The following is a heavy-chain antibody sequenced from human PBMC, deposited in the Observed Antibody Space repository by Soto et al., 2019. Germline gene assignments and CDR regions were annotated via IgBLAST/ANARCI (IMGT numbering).Heavy chain of an antibody. J-gene: IGHJ5*02. V-gene: IGHV3-48*01. CDR1: GFTFSSYS. CDR3: ARESDLYNWSDP. CDR2: ISSSSATI. Sequence: EVQLVESGGGLVQPGGSLRLSCAASGFTFSSYSMNWVRQAPGKGLEWVSYISSSSATIYYADSVKGRFTISRDNAKNSLYLQMNSLRAEDTAVYHCARESDLYNWSDPWGQGTLVTVSS.